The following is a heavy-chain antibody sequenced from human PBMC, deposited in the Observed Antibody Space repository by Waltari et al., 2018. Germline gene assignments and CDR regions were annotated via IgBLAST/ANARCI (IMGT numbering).Heavy chain of an antibody. CDR2: ISYNGAT. J-gene: IGHJ3*01. CDR1: GGSITTNRHY. CDR3: ATYIGASIGTAAFDV. Sequence: QLQLQESGIGLVKPSETLSFTCSVSGGSITTNRHYLGWIRQPPGQGLEWIGTISYNGATYTSPSLESRLTMSRDTSKNQLSLTLVSVTTTDTSVYFCATYIGASIGTAAFDVWGQGTMVTVSS. V-gene: IGHV4-39*01. D-gene: IGHD5-12*01.